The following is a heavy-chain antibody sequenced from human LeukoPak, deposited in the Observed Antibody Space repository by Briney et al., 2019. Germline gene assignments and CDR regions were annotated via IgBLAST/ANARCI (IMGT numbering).Heavy chain of an antibody. CDR2: ISASGGST. D-gene: IGHD6-19*01. V-gene: IGHV3-23*01. CDR1: GFTFTSYA. CDR3: ARAGYSSGWYTRMYNWFDP. Sequence: GGSLRLSCAASGFTFTSYAMSWVRQAPKKGLEWVSVISASGGSTNYADSVKGRFTISRDNAKNSLYLQMNSLRAEDTAVYYCARAGYSSGWYTRMYNWFDPWGQGTLVTVSS. J-gene: IGHJ5*02.